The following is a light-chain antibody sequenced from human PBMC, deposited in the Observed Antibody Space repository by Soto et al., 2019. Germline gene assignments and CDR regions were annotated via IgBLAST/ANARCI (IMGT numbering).Light chain of an antibody. Sequence: DIVMTQSPDSLAVSLGERATINCKSSQSILYSSNNNDCLSWYQQKPGQPPKLLLYWASTRESGVPDRFSGSGSGTDFTLTISSLQTEDVAVYYCQQYYTPPRTFGHGTKVDIK. CDR1: QSILYSSNNNDC. V-gene: IGKV4-1*01. J-gene: IGKJ1*01. CDR3: QQYYTPPRT. CDR2: WAS.